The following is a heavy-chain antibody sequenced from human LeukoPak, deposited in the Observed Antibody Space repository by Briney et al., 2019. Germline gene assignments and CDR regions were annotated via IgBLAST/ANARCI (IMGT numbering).Heavy chain of an antibody. CDR1: GFTFTNYA. CDR3: AKAGRRLESGSFDP. V-gene: IGHV3-23*01. CDR2: ITGSGDSA. Sequence: GGSLRLSCAPSGFTFTNYAMSWVRQAPGKGLEWVSSITGSGDSAYFADSVKGRFTISRDNSKNTLYLQMNSLRAEDTAVYYCAKAGRRLESGSFDPWGQGTLVTVSS. D-gene: IGHD3-3*01. J-gene: IGHJ5*02.